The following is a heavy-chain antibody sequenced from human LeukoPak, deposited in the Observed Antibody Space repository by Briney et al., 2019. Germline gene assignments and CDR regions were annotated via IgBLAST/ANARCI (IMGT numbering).Heavy chain of an antibody. CDR3: ALRRYYDSSGYYGLDY. D-gene: IGHD3-22*01. J-gene: IGHJ4*02. CDR1: GYTFTSYG. Sequence: ASVKVSCKASGYTFTSYGISWVRQAPGQGLEWMGWIRAYNGNTNYAQKLQGRVTMTTDTSTSTAYMELRSLRSDDTAVYYCALRRYYDSSGYYGLDYWGQGTLVTVSS. V-gene: IGHV1-18*01. CDR2: IRAYNGNT.